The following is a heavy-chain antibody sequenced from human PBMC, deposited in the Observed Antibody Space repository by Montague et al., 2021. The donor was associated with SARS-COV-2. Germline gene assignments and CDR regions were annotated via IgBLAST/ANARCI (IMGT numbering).Heavy chain of an antibody. CDR1: GFTFSSIR. Sequence: SLRLFCAASGFTFSSIRMNWVRQAPGKRLEWVSSISSESAYIVYAESVRGRFTISRDNAQNLLYLQMNSLRAEDTAVYYCARFETSKFYSSGMDVWGQGTTVTVSS. CDR2: ISSESAYI. V-gene: IGHV3-21*01. J-gene: IGHJ6*02. D-gene: IGHD2-15*01. CDR3: ARFETSKFYSSGMDV.